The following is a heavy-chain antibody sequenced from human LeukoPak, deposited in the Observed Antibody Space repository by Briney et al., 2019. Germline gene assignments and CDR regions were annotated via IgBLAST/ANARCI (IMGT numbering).Heavy chain of an antibody. CDR2: INPSGGST. V-gene: IGHV1-46*01. Sequence: TSVKVSFKASGYTFTIYYMHWVRQAPGQGLEWMGIINPSGGSTSYAQKFQGRVTITRDMSTSTVYMEVRSLRSEDTAVYYCARAIIGDAFDIWGQGTMVTVSS. CDR1: GYTFTIYY. CDR3: ARAIIGDAFDI. J-gene: IGHJ3*02.